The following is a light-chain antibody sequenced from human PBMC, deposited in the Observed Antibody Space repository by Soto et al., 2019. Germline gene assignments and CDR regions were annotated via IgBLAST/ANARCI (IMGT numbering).Light chain of an antibody. CDR1: QSVTRD. Sequence: EIVLTQSPATLSLSPGERATLSCRASQSVTRDLAWYQQKPGQAPRLLIYDVSNRATGIPVRFSGSGSGTDFTLTISSLEPEDLAVYYCQNRHNFGPATKVDIK. CDR3: QNRHN. J-gene: IGKJ3*01. V-gene: IGKV3-11*01. CDR2: DVS.